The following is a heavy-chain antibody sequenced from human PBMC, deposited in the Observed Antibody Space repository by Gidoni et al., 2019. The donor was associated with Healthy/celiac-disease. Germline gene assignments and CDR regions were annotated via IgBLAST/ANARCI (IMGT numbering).Heavy chain of an antibody. CDR3: AKGQSGYSSGWANFDY. CDR2: NSWNSGSI. D-gene: IGHD6-19*01. V-gene: IGHV3-9*01. Sequence: EVQLVESGGGLVQPGRSLRLSCAASGFTFDDYAMHWVRQAPGQGLGWVSGNSWNSGSIGYADSVKGRFTISRDNAKNSLYLQRNSLRAEDTALYYCAKGQSGYSSGWANFDYWGQGTLVTVSS. CDR1: GFTFDDYA. J-gene: IGHJ4*02.